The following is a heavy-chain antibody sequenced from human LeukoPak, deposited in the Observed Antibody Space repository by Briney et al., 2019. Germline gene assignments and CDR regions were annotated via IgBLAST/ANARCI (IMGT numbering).Heavy chain of an antibody. CDR3: ARYGSGTSYITNYFDY. V-gene: IGHV3-11*06. CDR1: GFTFRDYY. CDR2: ISSRSDYT. J-gene: IGHJ4*02. Sequence: GGSLRLSCAASGFTFRDYYMSWIRQAPGKGLEWVSYISSRSDYTNYADSVKGRFTISRDNAKNSLYLQMKSLRDEDTAVYYCARYGSGTSYITNYFDYWGQGTLVTVSS. D-gene: IGHD3-10*01.